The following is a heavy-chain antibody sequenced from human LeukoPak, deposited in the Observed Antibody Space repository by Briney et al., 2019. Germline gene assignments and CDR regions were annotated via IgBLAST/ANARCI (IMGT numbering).Heavy chain of an antibody. CDR3: ARLGDILTGHPFDY. D-gene: IGHD3-9*01. J-gene: IGHJ4*02. Sequence: SVKVSCKASGGTFISYAISWVRQAPGQGLEWMGGIIPIFGTANYAQKFQGRVTITADESTSTAYMELSSLRSEDTAVYYCARLGDILTGHPFDYWGQGTLVTVSS. CDR1: GGTFISYA. V-gene: IGHV1-69*13. CDR2: IIPIFGTA.